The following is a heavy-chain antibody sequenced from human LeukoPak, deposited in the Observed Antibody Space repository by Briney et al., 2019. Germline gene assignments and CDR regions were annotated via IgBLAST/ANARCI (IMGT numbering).Heavy chain of an antibody. V-gene: IGHV3-53*01. CDR3: ARGGSSGYDYEAFDY. CDR2: IYSGGST. J-gene: IGHJ4*02. Sequence: PGGSLRLSCAASGFTVSSNYMSWVRQAPGKGLEWVSVIYSGGSTYYADSVKGRFTISGDNSKNTLYLQMNSLRAEDTAVYYCARGGSSGYDYEAFDYWGQGTLVTVSS. CDR1: GFTVSSNY. D-gene: IGHD5-12*01.